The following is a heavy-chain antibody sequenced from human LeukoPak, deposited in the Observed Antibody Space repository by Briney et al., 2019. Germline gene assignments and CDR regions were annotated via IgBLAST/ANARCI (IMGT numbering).Heavy chain of an antibody. D-gene: IGHD3-3*01. J-gene: IGHJ4*02. CDR3: AKDREYDLWSGSEFDY. CDR2: ISASGDRA. Sequence: GGSLRLSCATSGFAFNIYAMSWDRQAPGKGLEWVSGISASGDRAEYGDSVKGRFTISRDNSNDTLYLQMNSLRAVDTAVYFCAKDREYDLWSGSEFDYWGQGTRVTVSS. V-gene: IGHV3-23*01. CDR1: GFAFNIYA.